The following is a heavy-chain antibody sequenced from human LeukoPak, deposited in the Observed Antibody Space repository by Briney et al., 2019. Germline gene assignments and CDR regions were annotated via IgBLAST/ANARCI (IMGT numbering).Heavy chain of an antibody. CDR2: IYYSGST. CDR1: GDSISSTSYY. Sequence: SETLSLTCTVSGDSISSTSYYWGWIRQPPGKGLEWIGNIYYSGSTYYNPSLKSRVTISVDTSKNQFSLKLSSVTAADTAVYYCARLVVPAAMGNWFDPWGQGTLVTVSS. J-gene: IGHJ5*02. V-gene: IGHV4-39*07. CDR3: ARLVVPAAMGNWFDP. D-gene: IGHD2-2*01.